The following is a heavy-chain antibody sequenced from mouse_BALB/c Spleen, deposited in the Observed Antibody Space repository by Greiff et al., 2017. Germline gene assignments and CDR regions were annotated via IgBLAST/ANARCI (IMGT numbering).Heavy chain of an antibody. J-gene: IGHJ4*01. CDR2: IFPGTGTS. CDR3: ARRAYYGSSYAMDY. CDR1: GYTFTSYW. D-gene: IGHD1-1*01. V-gene: IGHV1S132*01. Sequence: VQLQQSGAELVKPGASVKLSCKTSGYTFTSYWIQWVKQRPGQGLGWIGEIFPGTGTSYYNEEFKGKATLAIDTSSSIAYMQLSSLTSEDSAVYFCARRAYYGSSYAMDYWGQGTSVTVSS.